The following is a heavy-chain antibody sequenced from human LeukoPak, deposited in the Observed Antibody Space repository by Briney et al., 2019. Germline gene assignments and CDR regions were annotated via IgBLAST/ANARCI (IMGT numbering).Heavy chain of an antibody. CDR1: GFTFSSYG. D-gene: IGHD3-3*01. CDR3: ARPAGYYDFWSGRTLDY. V-gene: IGHV3-30*19. CDR2: ISYDGSNK. J-gene: IGHJ4*02. Sequence: PGGSLRLSCAASGFTFSSYGMHWVRQAPGKGLEWVAVISYDGSNKYYADSVKGRSTISRDNSKNTLYLQMNSLRAEDTAVYYCARPAGYYDFWSGRTLDYWGQGTLVTVSS.